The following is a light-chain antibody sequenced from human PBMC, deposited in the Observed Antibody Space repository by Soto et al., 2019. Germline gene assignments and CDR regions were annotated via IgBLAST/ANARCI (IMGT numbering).Light chain of an antibody. CDR1: SSDIGRYNY. Sequence: QSALTQPASVSGSPGQSITISCIGTSSDIGRYNYVSWYQQYPGKAPKFMIYDVSNRPSGVSNRFSGSKSGNTASLTISGLQAEDEADYYCSSYISSSTYVFGTGTKGTVL. CDR2: DVS. CDR3: SSYISSSTYV. V-gene: IGLV2-14*01. J-gene: IGLJ1*01.